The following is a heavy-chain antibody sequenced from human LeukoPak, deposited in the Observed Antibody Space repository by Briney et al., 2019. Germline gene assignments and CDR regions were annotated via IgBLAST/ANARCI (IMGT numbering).Heavy chain of an antibody. V-gene: IGHV1-69*01. CDR2: IIPIFGTA. J-gene: IGHJ4*02. Sequence: SVKVSCKASGGTLSSYAISWVRQAPGQGLEWMGGIIPIFGTANYAQKFQGRVTITADESTSTAYMELSSLRSEDTAVYYCASRITGTSLFDYWGQGTLVTVSS. CDR1: GGTLSSYA. D-gene: IGHD1-7*01. CDR3: ASRITGTSLFDY.